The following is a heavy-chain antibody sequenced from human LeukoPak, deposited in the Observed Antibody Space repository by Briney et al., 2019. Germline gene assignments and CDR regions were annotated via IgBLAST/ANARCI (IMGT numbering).Heavy chain of an antibody. CDR3: ALSWAGTLTGYYSPHDY. V-gene: IGHV4-39*07. CDR1: GDSINSGSYY. D-gene: IGHD3-9*01. CDR2: IYYSGST. Sequence: PSETLFLTCTVSGDSINSGSYYWVWIRQPPGKGLEWIGSIYYSGSTYYSPSLKSRVTISVDTSKNQFSLKLSSVTAADTAVYYCALSWAGTLTGYYSPHDYWGQGTLVTVSS. J-gene: IGHJ4*02.